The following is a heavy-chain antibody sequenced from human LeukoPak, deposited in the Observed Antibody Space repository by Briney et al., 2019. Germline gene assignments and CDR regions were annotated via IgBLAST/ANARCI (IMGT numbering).Heavy chain of an antibody. J-gene: IGHJ6*02. V-gene: IGHV3-15*01. Sequence: GGSLRLSCAASGFTFSNAWMSWVRQAPGKGLEWVGRIKSKTDGGTTDYAAPVKGRFTISRDDSKNTLYLQMNSLKTEDTAVYYCTSHRRDYYYGMDVWGQGTTVTVSS. CDR1: GFTFSNAW. CDR2: IKSKTDGGTT. CDR3: TSHRRDYYYGMDV.